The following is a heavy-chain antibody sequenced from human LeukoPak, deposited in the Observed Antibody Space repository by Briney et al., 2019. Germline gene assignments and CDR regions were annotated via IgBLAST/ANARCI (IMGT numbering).Heavy chain of an antibody. CDR3: AKDQYYYDSSGYSPYYFDY. Sequence: PGGSLRLSCAASGFTFSRYWMSWVRQAPGKGLEWVSAISGSGGSTYYADSVKGRFTISRDNSKNTLYLQMNSLRAEDTAVYYCAKDQYYYDSSGYSPYYFDYWGQGTLVTVSS. V-gene: IGHV3-23*01. CDR2: ISGSGGST. J-gene: IGHJ4*02. CDR1: GFTFSRYW. D-gene: IGHD3-22*01.